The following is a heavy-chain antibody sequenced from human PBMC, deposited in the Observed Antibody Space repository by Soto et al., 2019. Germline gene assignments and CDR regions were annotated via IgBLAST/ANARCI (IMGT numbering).Heavy chain of an antibody. CDR2: IYYSGNT. CDR3: ARLGPSSGWYRP. J-gene: IGHJ5*02. Sequence: PSETLSLTCPFSSSSISSATYYWGWTRQPPGKGLEWIGIIYYSGNTYYNPSLKSRVTMPIDTSKNQFALKLSSVTADDTAVSYCARLGPSSGWYRPWGQATLVSVS. CDR1: SSSISSATYY. V-gene: IGHV4-39*01. D-gene: IGHD6-19*01.